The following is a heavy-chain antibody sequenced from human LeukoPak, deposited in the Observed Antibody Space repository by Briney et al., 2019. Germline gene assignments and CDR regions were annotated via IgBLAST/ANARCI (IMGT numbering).Heavy chain of an antibody. CDR1: GGTFSNYA. CDR2: IIPSFGTA. V-gene: IGHV1-69*01. CDR3: KGGYCSGGTCYIRGFDP. Sequence: SVKVSCKASGGTFSNYAISWMRQAPGQGPEWMGGIIPSFGTANYAQKFEGRVNITADESTNIAYMELRSLGSEDAAVYCAKGGYCSGGTCYIRGFDPWGQGTLVTVSS. D-gene: IGHD2-15*01. J-gene: IGHJ5*02.